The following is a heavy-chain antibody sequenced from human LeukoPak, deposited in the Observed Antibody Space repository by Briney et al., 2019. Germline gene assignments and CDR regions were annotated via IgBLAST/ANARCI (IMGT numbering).Heavy chain of an antibody. J-gene: IGHJ4*02. CDR1: GGSINSNNYF. V-gene: IGHV4-39*01. CDR2: IYYSGST. CDR3: QSRFLEWLLDY. D-gene: IGHD3-3*01. Sequence: PSETLSLTWTVAGGSINSNNYFWGWIRQPPGKGLEWIGSIYYSGSTYYNPSLKSRVTISVDTSKNQFSLRLSSVTAADTAMYYCQSRFLEWLLDYWGQGTLVSVSS.